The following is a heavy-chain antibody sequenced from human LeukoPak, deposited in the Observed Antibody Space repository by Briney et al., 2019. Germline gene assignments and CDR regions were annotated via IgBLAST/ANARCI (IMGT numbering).Heavy chain of an antibody. CDR3: AKFEGATIPGWFNDY. D-gene: IGHD6-19*01. CDR1: EFIFSDYA. J-gene: IGHJ4*02. V-gene: IGHV3-23*05. CDR2: IDKTTYPT. Sequence: GGSLRLSCAASEFIFSDYAMGWVRQAPGKGLEWVSTIDKTTYPTFYADSVKGWFTISRDNSKNTLYLQMNSLRTEDTAVYFCAKFEGATIPGWFNDYWGQGILVTVSS.